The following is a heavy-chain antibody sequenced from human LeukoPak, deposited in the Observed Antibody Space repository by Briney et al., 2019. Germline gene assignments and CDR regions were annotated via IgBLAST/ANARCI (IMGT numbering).Heavy chain of an antibody. CDR2: INPNSGGT. V-gene: IGHV1-2*04. D-gene: IGHD3-22*01. J-gene: IGHJ4*02. CDR3: ARGGPYYYDSSGYTYYFDY. Sequence: GASVKVSCTASGYTFTGYYMHWVRQAPGQGLEWMGWINPNSGGTNYAQKFQGWVTMTRDTSISTAYIELSRLRSDDTAVYYCARGGPYYYDSSGYTYYFDYWGQGTLVTVSS. CDR1: GYTFTGYY.